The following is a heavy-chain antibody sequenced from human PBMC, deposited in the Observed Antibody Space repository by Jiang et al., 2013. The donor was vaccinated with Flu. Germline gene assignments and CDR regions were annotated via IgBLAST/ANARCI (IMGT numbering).Heavy chain of an antibody. V-gene: IGHV4-4*02. Sequence: PGLVKPSGTLSLTCAVSGGSISSGNWWSWVRQPPGKGLEWIGEIHHIGSTNYNPSLKSRVTMSLDKSKNQFSLKLNSVTAADTAVYYCAHIGPAGLFDYWGQGTLVTVSS. D-gene: IGHD6-13*01. CDR3: AHIGPAGLFDY. CDR1: GGSISSGNW. CDR2: IHHIGST. J-gene: IGHJ4*02.